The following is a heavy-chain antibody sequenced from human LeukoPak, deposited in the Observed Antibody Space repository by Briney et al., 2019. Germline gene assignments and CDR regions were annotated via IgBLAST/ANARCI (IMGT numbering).Heavy chain of an antibody. D-gene: IGHD1-1*01. V-gene: IGHV1-3*01. Sequence: ASVKVSCKASGYTFKTYSIHWVRQAPGQRLEWMGWINPDNGNTRFSQTFQDRLTINGDTSASTAFMELSSLSSEDTAVYFCARDRAKGYTPLDPWGQGTLVTVSS. CDR2: INPDNGNT. J-gene: IGHJ5*02. CDR1: GYTFKTYS. CDR3: ARDRAKGYTPLDP.